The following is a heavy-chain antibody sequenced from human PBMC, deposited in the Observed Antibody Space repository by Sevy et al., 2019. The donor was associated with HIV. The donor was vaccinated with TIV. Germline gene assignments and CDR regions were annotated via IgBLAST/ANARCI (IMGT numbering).Heavy chain of an antibody. V-gene: IGHV3-23*01. J-gene: IGHJ4*02. CDR1: GFTFSSYA. CDR3: AKWSGGFYSSGWYYFDY. Sequence: GGSLRLSCAASGFTFSSYAMSWVRQAPGKGLEWVSAISGSGGSTYYADSVKGRFTISRDNSKNTLYLQMNSLRAEDTAVYYCAKWSGGFYSSGWYYFDYWGQGTLVTVSS. D-gene: IGHD6-19*01. CDR2: ISGSGGST.